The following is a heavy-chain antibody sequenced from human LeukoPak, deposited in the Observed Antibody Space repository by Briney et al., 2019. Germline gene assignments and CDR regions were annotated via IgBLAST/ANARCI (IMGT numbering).Heavy chain of an antibody. CDR2: ISTSSTYI. V-gene: IGHV3-21*01. Sequence: VGSLRLSCAASGFTFSSYSMNWVRQAPGKGLEWVSSISTSSTYIYYADSVKGRFTISRDNAKNSLYLQMNSLRAEDTAVYYCARDPPFIIGTSFFDYWGQGTLVTLSS. CDR3: ARDPPFIIGTSFFDY. CDR1: GFTFSSYS. D-gene: IGHD1-20*01. J-gene: IGHJ4*02.